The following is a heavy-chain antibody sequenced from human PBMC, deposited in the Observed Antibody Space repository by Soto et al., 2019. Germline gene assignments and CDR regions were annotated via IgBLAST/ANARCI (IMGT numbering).Heavy chain of an antibody. J-gene: IGHJ4*02. V-gene: IGHV1-69*01. Sequence: QVQLVQSGAEVKKPGSSVKVSCKASGVTFTSETISWVRQAPGQGLEWMGGIIPLFGAANYAQKFQGRLTITADESTSTVYMVLSSLRSDDMAVYYCATELGENPASPFDSWGQGTLVTVSS. D-gene: IGHD2-21*01. CDR3: ATELGENPASPFDS. CDR2: IIPLFGAA. CDR1: GVTFTSET.